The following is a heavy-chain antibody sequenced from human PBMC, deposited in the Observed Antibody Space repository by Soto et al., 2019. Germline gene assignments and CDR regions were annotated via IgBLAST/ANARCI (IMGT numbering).Heavy chain of an antibody. V-gene: IGHV1-3*01. CDR1: GYTFTSYA. D-gene: IGHD6-6*01. Sequence: ASVKVSCKASGYTFTSYAMHWVRQAPGQRLEWMGWINAGNGNTKYSQKFQGRVTITRDTSASTAYMELSSLRSEDTAVYYCATRRTKQLGPPYYFDYWGQGTLVTVSS. CDR3: ATRRTKQLGPPYYFDY. J-gene: IGHJ4*02. CDR2: INAGNGNT.